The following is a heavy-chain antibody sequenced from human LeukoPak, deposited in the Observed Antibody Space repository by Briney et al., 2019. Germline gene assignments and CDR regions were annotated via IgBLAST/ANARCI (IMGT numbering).Heavy chain of an antibody. J-gene: IGHJ4*02. D-gene: IGHD1-1*01. Sequence: NPSETLSLTCTVSGYSIRSGFYWGWIRQPPGKGLEWIGNIYHSGITYYTPSLKSRVTISVDTSKNQFYLKLSSVTAADTAVYYCASGRFIIAFDYWGQGTLVTVSS. CDR3: ASGRFIIAFDY. CDR1: GYSIRSGFY. V-gene: IGHV4-38-2*02. CDR2: IYHSGIT.